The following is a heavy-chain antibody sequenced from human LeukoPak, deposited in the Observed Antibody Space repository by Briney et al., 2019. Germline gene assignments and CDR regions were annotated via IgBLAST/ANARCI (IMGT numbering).Heavy chain of an antibody. CDR3: ARERRGITGTRIVYNWFDP. Sequence: ASVKVSCKASGYTFTGYYMHWVRQAPGQGLERMGRINPNSGGTNYAQKFQGRVTMTRDTSISTAYMELSRLRSDDTAVYYCARERRGITGTRIVYNWFDPWGQGTLVTVSS. J-gene: IGHJ5*02. CDR1: GYTFTGYY. V-gene: IGHV1-2*06. CDR2: INPNSGGT. D-gene: IGHD1-7*01.